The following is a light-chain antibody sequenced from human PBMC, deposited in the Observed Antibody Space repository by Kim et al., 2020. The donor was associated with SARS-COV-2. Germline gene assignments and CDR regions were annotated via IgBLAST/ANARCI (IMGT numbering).Light chain of an antibody. CDR2: LGS. J-gene: IGKJ3*01. CDR1: QSLLHSDTYNY. V-gene: IGKV2-28*01. Sequence: DIVLTQSPLSLPVTPGEPASISCRSNQSLLHSDTYNYLDWYLHKPGQSPQLLIYLGSNRASGVPDRFSGRGSGTDFTLKISRVEAEDVGVYYCMQTQQKFAFCPGTKVDIK. CDR3: MQTQQKFA.